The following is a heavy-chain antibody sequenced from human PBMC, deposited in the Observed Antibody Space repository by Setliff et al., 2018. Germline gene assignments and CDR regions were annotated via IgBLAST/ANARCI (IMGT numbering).Heavy chain of an antibody. CDR1: NYTFINYG. Sequence: ASVKVSCKASNYTFINYGMSWVRQIPGHGLEWMGWISGSGGDASYAQKFQGRVIITLDTLTTTAYMELRSLRSDDTAVYYCARDSRIRFTKEEGGAYYHGMDVWGQGTTVTVSS. V-gene: IGHV1-18*01. J-gene: IGHJ6*02. CDR2: ISGSGGDA. D-gene: IGHD2-8*01. CDR3: ARDSRIRFTKEEGGAYYHGMDV.